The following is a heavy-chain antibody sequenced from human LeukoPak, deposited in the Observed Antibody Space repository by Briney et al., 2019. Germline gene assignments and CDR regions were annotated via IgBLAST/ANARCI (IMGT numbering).Heavy chain of an antibody. CDR1: GGSFSSSSYY. CDR3: ARSISLSAFDI. V-gene: IGHV4-39*01. J-gene: IGHJ3*02. D-gene: IGHD2-2*02. CDR2: IYYSGST. Sequence: PSETLSLTCTVSGGSFSSSSYYWGWIRQPPGKGLEWIGSIYYSGSTYYNPSLKSRVTISLDTSKNQFSLKLSSVTAADMAVYYCARSISLSAFDIWGQGTMVTVSS.